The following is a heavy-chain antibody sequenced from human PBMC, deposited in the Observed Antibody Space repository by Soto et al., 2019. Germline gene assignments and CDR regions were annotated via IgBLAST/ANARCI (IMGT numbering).Heavy chain of an antibody. Sequence: SETLSLTCTVSGGSISSYYWSWIRQPPGKGLEWIGYIYYSGSTNYNPSLKSRVTISVDTSKNQFSLKLSSVTAADTAVYYCARLVRSYGTWFDPWGQGILGTVSS. D-gene: IGHD5-18*01. V-gene: IGHV4-59*08. CDR2: IYYSGST. CDR1: GGSISSYY. CDR3: ARLVRSYGTWFDP. J-gene: IGHJ5*02.